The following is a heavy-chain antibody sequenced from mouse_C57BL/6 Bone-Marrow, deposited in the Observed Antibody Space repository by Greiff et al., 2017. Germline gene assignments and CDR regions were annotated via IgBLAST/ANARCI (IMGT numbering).Heavy chain of an antibody. J-gene: IGHJ2*01. CDR3: AKDGNYGGYYFDP. Sequence: VQLQQSGAELVKPGASVKMSCKASGYTFTTYPIEWMKQNHGKSLEWIGNFHPYNDDTKYNEKFKGKATLTVEKSSSTVYLELSLLTSDDSSVYYCAKDGNYGGYYFDPWGPGTTLTVSS. V-gene: IGHV1-47*01. D-gene: IGHD2-1*01. CDR2: FHPYNDDT. CDR1: GYTFTTYP.